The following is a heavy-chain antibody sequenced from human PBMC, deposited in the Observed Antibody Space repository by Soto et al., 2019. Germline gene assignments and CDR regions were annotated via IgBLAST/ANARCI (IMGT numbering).Heavy chain of an antibody. D-gene: IGHD3-16*02. V-gene: IGHV3-64*01. CDR1: GFTFSSYA. Sequence: PGGSLRLSCAASGFTFSSYAMHWVRQAPGQGLEYVSAISSNGGSTYYANSVKGRFTISRDNSKNTLYLQMGSLKAEDMTIYYCARSPWEISFGGVIAPGWFDPWGQGTLVTVSS. CDR3: ARSPWEISFGGVIAPGWFDP. CDR2: ISSNGGST. J-gene: IGHJ5*02.